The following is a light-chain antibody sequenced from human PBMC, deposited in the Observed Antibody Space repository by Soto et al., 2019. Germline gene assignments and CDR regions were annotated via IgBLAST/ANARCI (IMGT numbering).Light chain of an antibody. CDR1: QSISYW. V-gene: IGKV1-5*01. J-gene: IGKJ1*01. CDR3: QHYNIYPWT. Sequence: DIQMTQSPSTLSASVGDRVTITCRASQSISYWLAWYQQKPGKAPKLLIYAASSLESGVPSRFSGSGSGTEFTLAISSLQTDAFATYYCQHYNIYPWTFGQGTKVESK. CDR2: AAS.